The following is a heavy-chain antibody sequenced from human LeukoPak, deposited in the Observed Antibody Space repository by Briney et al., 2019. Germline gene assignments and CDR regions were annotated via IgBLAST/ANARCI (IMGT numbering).Heavy chain of an antibody. V-gene: IGHV4-34*01. CDR1: GGSFSGYY. Sequence: PSETLSLTCAVYGGSFSGYYWSWIRQPPGKGLGWIGEINHSGSTYYNPSLKSRVTISVDTSKNQFSLKLSSVTAADTAVYYCARHGGGVGATFDYWGQGILVTVSS. CDR2: INHSGST. CDR3: ARHGGGVGATFDY. D-gene: IGHD1-26*01. J-gene: IGHJ4*02.